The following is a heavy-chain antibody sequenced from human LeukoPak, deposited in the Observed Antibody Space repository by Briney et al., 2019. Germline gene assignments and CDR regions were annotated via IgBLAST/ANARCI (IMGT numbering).Heavy chain of an antibody. CDR2: INPNSGGT. D-gene: IGHD6-13*01. J-gene: IGHJ5*02. CDR1: GYTFTGYY. Sequence: ASVKVSCKASGYTFTGYYMHWVRQAPGQGLEWMGWINPNSGGTNYAQKFQGRVTMTGDTSISTAYMELSRLRSDDTAVYYCARGLRRAAAGTNNWFDPWGQGTLVTVSS. CDR3: ARGLRRAAAGTNNWFDP. V-gene: IGHV1-2*02.